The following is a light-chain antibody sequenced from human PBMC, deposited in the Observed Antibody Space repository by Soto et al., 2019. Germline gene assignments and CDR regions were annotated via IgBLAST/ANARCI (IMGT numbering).Light chain of an antibody. J-gene: IGKJ1*01. CDR1: ENVGSY. CDR2: HTS. V-gene: IGKV3-11*01. Sequence: EVVLTQSPATLSLSPGESATLSCRASENVGSYLAWYQQRPDQAPRLVVYHTSTRATGIPARFSGSGSGTDFTLTISSLEPEDFAVYYCQQAGNRPPRTFGQGTKVDI. CDR3: QQAGNRPPRT.